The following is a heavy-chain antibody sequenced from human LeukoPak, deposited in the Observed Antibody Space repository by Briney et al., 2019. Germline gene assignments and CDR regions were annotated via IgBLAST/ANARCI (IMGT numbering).Heavy chain of an antibody. CDR3: AKAPSYYYDSSPGGY. J-gene: IGHJ4*02. CDR2: ISGSGGST. D-gene: IGHD3-22*01. Sequence: GGSLRLSFAAPGFTFSTYAMSWVRQAPGKGLEWVSAISGSGGSTYYADSVKGRFTISRDNSKNTLYLQMNSLRAEDTAVYYCAKAPSYYYDSSPGGYWGQGTLVTVSS. CDR1: GFTFSTYA. V-gene: IGHV3-23*01.